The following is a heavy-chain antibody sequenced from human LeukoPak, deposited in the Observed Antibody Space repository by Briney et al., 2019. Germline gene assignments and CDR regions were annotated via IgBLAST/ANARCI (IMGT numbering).Heavy chain of an antibody. CDR2: ISGSGGST. Sequence: PGGSLRLSCAASGFTFSSYAMSWVRQAPGRGLEWVSAISGSGGSTYYADSVKGRFTISRDNSKNTLYPQMNSLRAEDTAVYYCAKNVLRYFDWWDYWGQGTLVTVSS. CDR1: GFTFSSYA. CDR3: AKNVLRYFDWWDY. V-gene: IGHV3-23*01. D-gene: IGHD3-9*01. J-gene: IGHJ4*02.